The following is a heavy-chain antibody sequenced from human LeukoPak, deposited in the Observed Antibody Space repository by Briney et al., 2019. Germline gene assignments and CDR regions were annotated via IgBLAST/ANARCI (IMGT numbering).Heavy chain of an antibody. CDR1: GFTFSSYA. V-gene: IGHV3-23*01. D-gene: IGHD2-15*01. J-gene: IGHJ6*02. CDR2: ISGSGGST. Sequence: PGGSLRLSCAASGFTFSSYAMSWVRQAPGKGLEWVSAISGSGGSTYYADSVKGRFTISRDNSKNTLYLQMNSLRAEDTAVYYCANGGYCSGGSCYSYPWGGMDVWGQGTTVTVSS. CDR3: ANGGYCSGGSCYSYPWGGMDV.